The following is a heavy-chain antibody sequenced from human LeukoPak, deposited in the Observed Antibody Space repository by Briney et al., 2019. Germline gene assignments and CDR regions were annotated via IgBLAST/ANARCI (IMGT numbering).Heavy chain of an antibody. J-gene: IGHJ4*02. V-gene: IGHV4-38-2*01. Sequence: KPSETLSLTCGVSGYSISSGYYRSWIRQPPGTGLEWIATIYHSGITYHNPSLKSRVSISVDTSKNEFSVNVRSVTAADTAVYYCARYVSSGFYFDYWGQGTLVTVSS. CDR1: GYSISSGYY. CDR3: ARYVSSGFYFDY. D-gene: IGHD3-22*01. CDR2: IYHSGIT.